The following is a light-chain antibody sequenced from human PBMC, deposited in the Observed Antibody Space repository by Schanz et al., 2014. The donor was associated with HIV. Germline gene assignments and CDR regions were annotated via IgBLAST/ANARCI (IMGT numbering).Light chain of an antibody. CDR3: QQYSSYSA. J-gene: IGKJ2*01. Sequence: DIQMTQSPSTLSASVGDRVTITCRASQDIRARLAWYQQKPGKAPNLLISKASALGGWVPARFSGRGSGTEFTLTISNLEPDDFATYYCQQYSSYSAFGQGTKLEIK. V-gene: IGKV1-5*03. CDR2: KAS. CDR1: QDIRAR.